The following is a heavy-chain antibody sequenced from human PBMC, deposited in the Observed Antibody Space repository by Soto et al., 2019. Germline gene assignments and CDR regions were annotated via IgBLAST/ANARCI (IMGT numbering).Heavy chain of an antibody. CDR2: IYSGGST. CDR3: ARLAAAGQGYSSGWYDY. Sequence: PGGSLRLSCAASWFTVSSNYMSWVRQAPGKGLEWVSVIYSGGSTYYADSVKGRFTISRDNSKNTLYLQMNSLRAEDTAVYYCARLAAAGQGYSSGWYDYWGQGTLVTVSS. D-gene: IGHD6-19*01. CDR1: WFTVSSNY. V-gene: IGHV3-53*01. J-gene: IGHJ4*02.